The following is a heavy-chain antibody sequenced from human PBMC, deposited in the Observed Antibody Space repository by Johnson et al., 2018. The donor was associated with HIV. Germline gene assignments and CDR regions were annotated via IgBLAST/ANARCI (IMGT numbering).Heavy chain of an antibody. CDR3: ARAKDAAYPYDAFDV. Sequence: VQLVESGGGVVQPGRSLRLSCAASGFTFSSYAMHWVRQAPGKGLEWVAVISYDGSNKYYADSVKGRFTISRDNSKNSLYLQMDSLRAEDTAMYYCARAKDAAYPYDAFDVWGHGTMVIVSA. J-gene: IGHJ3*01. CDR2: ISYDGSNK. CDR1: GFTFSSYA. D-gene: IGHD2-15*01. V-gene: IGHV3-30-3*01.